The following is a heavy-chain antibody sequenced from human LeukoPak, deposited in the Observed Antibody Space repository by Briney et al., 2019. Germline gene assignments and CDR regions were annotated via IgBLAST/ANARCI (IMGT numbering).Heavy chain of an antibody. CDR3: ARSLVVPAAIQYFQH. CDR2: IYYSGST. CDR1: GGSLRRHF. J-gene: IGHJ1*01. Sequence: PSETLSLTCAVSGGSLRRHFWAWIRQPPGMGLEWIGSIYYSGSTYYNPSLKSRVTISVDTSKNQFSLKLSSVTAADTAVYYCARSLVVPAAIQYFQHWGQGTLVTVSS. V-gene: IGHV4-39*07. D-gene: IGHD2-2*02.